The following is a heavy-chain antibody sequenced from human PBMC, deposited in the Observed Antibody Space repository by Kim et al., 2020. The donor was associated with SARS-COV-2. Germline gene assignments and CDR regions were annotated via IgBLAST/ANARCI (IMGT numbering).Heavy chain of an antibody. CDR1: GYTFTSYY. CDR3: ARATTVTPYYYYYGMDV. D-gene: IGHD4-17*01. CDR2: INPSGGST. V-gene: IGHV1-46*01. J-gene: IGHJ6*02. Sequence: ASVKVSCKASGYTFTSYYMHWVRQAPGQGLEWMGIINPSGGSTSYAQKFQGRVTMTRDTSTSTVYMELSSLRSEDTAVYYCARATTVTPYYYYYGMDVWGQGTTVTVSS.